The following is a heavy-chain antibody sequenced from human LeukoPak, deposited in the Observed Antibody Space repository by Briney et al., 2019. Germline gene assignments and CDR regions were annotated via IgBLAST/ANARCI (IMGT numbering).Heavy chain of an antibody. J-gene: IGHJ3*02. CDR1: GGSISSYY. CDR2: IYYSGST. Sequence: SENLSLTRTVSGGSISSYYWSWIRQPPGKGLEWIGYIYYSGSTYYNPSLKSRVTISVDTSKNQFSLKLSPVTAADTAVYYCARYSGSYYDAFDIWGQGTMVTVSS. CDR3: ARYSGSYYDAFDI. D-gene: IGHD1-26*01. V-gene: IGHV4-59*01.